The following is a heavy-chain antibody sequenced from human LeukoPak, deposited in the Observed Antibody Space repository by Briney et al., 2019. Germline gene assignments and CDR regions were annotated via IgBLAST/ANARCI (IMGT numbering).Heavy chain of an antibody. CDR2: ISGSGGST. Sequence: GALRLSCAASGFTFSSYAMSWVRQAPGKGLEWVSAISGSGGSTYYADSVKGRFTISRDNSKNTLYLQMNSLRAEDTAVYYCAKDRIGIAVAGPIDYWGQGTLVTVSS. CDR3: AKDRIGIAVAGPIDY. J-gene: IGHJ4*02. V-gene: IGHV3-23*01. CDR1: GFTFSSYA. D-gene: IGHD6-19*01.